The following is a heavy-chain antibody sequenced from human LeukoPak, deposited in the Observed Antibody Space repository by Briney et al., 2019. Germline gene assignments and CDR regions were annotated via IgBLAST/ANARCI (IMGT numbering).Heavy chain of an antibody. V-gene: IGHV3-64*01. Sequence: GGTLRLSCAASGVTFSSYAMRWVRQAPGKGLEYVSAISSNGGSTYYANSVKGRFTISRDNSKNTLYLQMGSLRAEDMAVYYCARGYDFWSGYWSHSDYWGQGTLVTVSS. J-gene: IGHJ4*02. CDR1: GVTFSSYA. CDR2: ISSNGGST. D-gene: IGHD3-3*01. CDR3: ARGYDFWSGYWSHSDY.